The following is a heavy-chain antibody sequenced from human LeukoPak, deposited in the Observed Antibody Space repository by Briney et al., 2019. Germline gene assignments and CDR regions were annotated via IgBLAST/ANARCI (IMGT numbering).Heavy chain of an antibody. CDR1: GGPFSGYY. CDR2: INHSGST. CDR3: ARVRASAAHPLDY. J-gene: IGHJ4*02. V-gene: IGHV4-34*01. Sequence: PSETLSLTCAVYGGPFSGYYWSWIRQPPGKGLEWIGEINHSGSTNYNPSLKSRVTISVDTSKNQSSLKLSSVTAADTAVYYCARVRASAAHPLDYWGQGTLVTVSS. D-gene: IGHD3-16*02.